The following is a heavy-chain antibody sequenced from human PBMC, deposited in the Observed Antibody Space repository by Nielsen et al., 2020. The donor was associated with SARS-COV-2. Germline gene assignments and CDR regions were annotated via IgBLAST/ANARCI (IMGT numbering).Heavy chain of an antibody. CDR2: INNDGSVT. D-gene: IGHD5-24*01. J-gene: IGHJ4*02. CDR1: GFTFSTYW. CDR3: ACRQDGYNYDTF. Sequence: GESLKISCAASGFTFSTYWMHWVRQAPGKELVWVARINNDGSVTNYGDSVTGRFAISRDNARNTVYLQMNRLGAEDTAVYYCACRQDGYNYDTFWGQGTLVTVSS. V-gene: IGHV3-74*01.